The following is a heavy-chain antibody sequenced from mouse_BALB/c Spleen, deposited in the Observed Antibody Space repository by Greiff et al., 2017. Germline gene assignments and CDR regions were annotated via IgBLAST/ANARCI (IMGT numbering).Heavy chain of an antibody. D-gene: IGHD4-1*01. J-gene: IGHJ1*01. Sequence: LQQPGSELVRPGASVKLSCKASGYTFTSYWMHWVQQRPGQGLEWIGNIYPGSGSTNYDEKFKSKATLTVDTSSSTAYMQLSSLTSEDSAVYYCRRTNWDWYFDVWGAGTTVTVSS. CDR1: GYTFTSYW. V-gene: IGHV1S22*01. CDR3: RRTNWDWYFDV. CDR2: IYPGSGST.